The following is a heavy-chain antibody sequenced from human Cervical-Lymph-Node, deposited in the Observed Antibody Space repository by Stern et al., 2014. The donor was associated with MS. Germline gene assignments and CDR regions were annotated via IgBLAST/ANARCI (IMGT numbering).Heavy chain of an antibody. CDR1: GVSISSSNW. CDR2: IYHSGST. J-gene: IGHJ5*02. V-gene: IGHV4-4*02. Sequence: QVQLQESGPGLVKPSGTLSLTCAVSGVSISSSNWWTWVRQSPGKGLEWIGEIYHSGSTNYNPSLKSRVTISVDKSKNQFSLKLSSVTAADTAVYYCARGSIEVAGVVNWFDPWGQGTLVTVSS. D-gene: IGHD6-13*01. CDR3: ARGSIEVAGVVNWFDP.